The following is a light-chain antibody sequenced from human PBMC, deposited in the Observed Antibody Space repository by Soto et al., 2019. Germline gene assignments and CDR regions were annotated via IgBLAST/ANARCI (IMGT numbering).Light chain of an antibody. CDR2: AAS. V-gene: IGKV1-39*01. Sequence: DIQMTQSPSSLSASVGDRVTITCRASQSISSYLNWYQQKPGKAPKLLIYAASRLQSGVPSRFSGSGSGTDFPLTISSRQPEDGATYYSQQSYSTPITFGQGTRLEIK. CDR1: QSISSY. CDR3: QQSYSTPIT. J-gene: IGKJ5*01.